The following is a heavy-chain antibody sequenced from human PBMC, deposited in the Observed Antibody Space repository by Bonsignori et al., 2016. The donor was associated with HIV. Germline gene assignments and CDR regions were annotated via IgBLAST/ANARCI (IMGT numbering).Heavy chain of an antibody. CDR3: ARVRYDSSGYSDY. Sequence: GGSLRLSCAASGFTFSRYSMNWVRQAPGKGLEWVSSISSSGSHMYYADSVKGRFTISRDNANDSLYLQMNSLRADDTAVYYCARVRYDSSGYSDYWGQGTLVTVSS. CDR2: ISSSGSHM. J-gene: IGHJ4*02. CDR1: GFTFSRYS. V-gene: IGHV3-21*01. D-gene: IGHD3-22*01.